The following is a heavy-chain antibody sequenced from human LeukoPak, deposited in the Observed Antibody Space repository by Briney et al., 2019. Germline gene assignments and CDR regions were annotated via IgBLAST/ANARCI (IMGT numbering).Heavy chain of an antibody. J-gene: IGHJ4*02. Sequence: GGSLRLSCAASGFTFSSYGMHWVRQAPGKGLEWVAFIRYDGSNKYYADSVKGRFTISRDNAKNSLYLQMNSLRAEDTAVYYCARDGDIVVVPAAIRRGLGLDYWGQGTLVTVSS. V-gene: IGHV3-30*02. CDR3: ARDGDIVVVPAAIRRGLGLDY. D-gene: IGHD2-2*01. CDR2: IRYDGSNK. CDR1: GFTFSSYG.